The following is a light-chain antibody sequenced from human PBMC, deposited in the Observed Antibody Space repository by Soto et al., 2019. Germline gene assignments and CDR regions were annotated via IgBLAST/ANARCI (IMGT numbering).Light chain of an antibody. CDR2: DAS. J-gene: IGKJ4*01. V-gene: IGKV3-20*01. CDR3: QQYGSSPLT. CDR1: QSVSSNY. Sequence: IVLAQSPDTLSLSPGERATLSCSASQSVSSNYLAWYQQKLGQAPRLLIYDASRRATGIPDRFSGSGSGTDFTLTISRLEPEDFAVYYCQQYGSSPLTFGGGTKVDIK.